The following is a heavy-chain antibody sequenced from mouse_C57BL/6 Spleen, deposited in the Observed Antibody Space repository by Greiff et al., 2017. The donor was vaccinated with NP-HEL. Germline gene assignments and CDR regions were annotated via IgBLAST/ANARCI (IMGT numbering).Heavy chain of an antibody. J-gene: IGHJ2*01. Sequence: QVQLKHPGAELVKPGASVKLSCKASGYTFTSYWMHWVKQRPGQGLEWIGMIHPNSGSTNYNEKFKSKATLTVDKSSSTAYMQLSSLTSEDSAVYYCARRATVVAFDYWGQGTTLTVSS. CDR2: IHPNSGST. CDR1: GYTFTSYW. D-gene: IGHD1-1*01. CDR3: ARRATVVAFDY. V-gene: IGHV1-64*01.